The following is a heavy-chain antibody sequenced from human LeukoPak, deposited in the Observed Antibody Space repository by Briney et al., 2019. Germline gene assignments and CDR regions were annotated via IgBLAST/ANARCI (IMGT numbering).Heavy chain of an antibody. V-gene: IGHV3-11*01. D-gene: IGHD3-3*01. CDR1: GFTFSDYY. CDR2: ISSSGSTI. CDR3: ARTPERFLEWSDYYYYMDV. Sequence: GGSLRLSCAASGFTFSDYYMSWIRQAPGKGLEWVSYISSSGSTIYYADSVKGRFTISRDNAKNSLYLQMNSLRAEDTAVYYCARTPERFLEWSDYYYYMDVWGKGTTVTVSS. J-gene: IGHJ6*03.